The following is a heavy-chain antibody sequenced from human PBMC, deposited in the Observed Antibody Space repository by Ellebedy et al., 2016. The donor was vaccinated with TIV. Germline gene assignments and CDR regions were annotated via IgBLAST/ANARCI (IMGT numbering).Heavy chain of an antibody. D-gene: IGHD6-19*01. V-gene: IGHV3-74*01. J-gene: IGHJ4*02. CDR1: RFTFSNYW. Sequence: PGGSLRLSCAASRFTFSNYWMHWVRQAPGKGPVWVSRINIDGSSTSYADSVKGRFTVSRDNAKNSLYLQMNSLRAEDTAVYYCARRVAGKASFDYWGQGTLVTVSS. CDR3: ARRVAGKASFDY. CDR2: INIDGSST.